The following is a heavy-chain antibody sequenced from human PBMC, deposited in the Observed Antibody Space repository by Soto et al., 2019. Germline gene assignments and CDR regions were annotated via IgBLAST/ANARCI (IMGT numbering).Heavy chain of an antibody. J-gene: IGHJ4*02. D-gene: IGHD6-6*01. V-gene: IGHV3-7*05. CDR3: ARDDSEGIAARPGDY. CDR1: GFTFSSYW. Sequence: GGSLRLSCAASGFTFSSYWMSWVRQAPGKGLEWVANIKQDGSEKYYVDSVKGRFTISRDNAKNSLYLQMNSLRAEDTAVYYCARDDSEGIAARPGDYWGQGTLVTVS. CDR2: IKQDGSEK.